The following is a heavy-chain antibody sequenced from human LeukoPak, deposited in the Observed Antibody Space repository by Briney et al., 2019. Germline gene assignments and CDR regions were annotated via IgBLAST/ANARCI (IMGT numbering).Heavy chain of an antibody. V-gene: IGHV4-61*02. J-gene: IGHJ4*02. CDR3: ARLAYSGYDTGDY. Sequence: SETLSLTCTVSGGSISSGNYHWSWIRQPAGKGLEWIGRIYTGGSTNYNPSFKSRVTISIDKSKNQFSLKLTSVTAADTAVYYCARLAYSGYDTGDYWGQGTLVTVSS. CDR1: GGSISSGNYH. D-gene: IGHD5-12*01. CDR2: IYTGGST.